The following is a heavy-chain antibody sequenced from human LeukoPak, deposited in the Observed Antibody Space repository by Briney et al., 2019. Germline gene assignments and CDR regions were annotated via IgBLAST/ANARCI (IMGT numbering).Heavy chain of an antibody. V-gene: IGHV1-69*13. J-gene: IGHJ6*03. CDR3: ARLQFQMYYYYYMDV. CDR2: IIPIFGTA. D-gene: IGHD4-11*01. CDR1: GGTFSSYA. Sequence: SVKVSCKASGGTFSSYAISWVRQAPRQGLEWMGGIIPIFGTANYAQKFQGRVTITADESTSTAYMELSSLRSEDTAVYYCARLQFQMYYYYYMDVWGKGTTVTVSS.